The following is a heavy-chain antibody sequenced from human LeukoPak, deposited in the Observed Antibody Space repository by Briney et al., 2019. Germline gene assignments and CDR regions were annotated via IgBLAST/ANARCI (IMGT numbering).Heavy chain of an antibody. V-gene: IGHV3-30*03. Sequence: PGGSLRLSCAASGFTFSSYGIHWVRQAPGKGLEWVAVISYDGSNKYYAYSMKGRFIISRDNYKNTLYLQMNSLRAEETVVYYCAVIGSGGYPDYWGQGTLVTVSS. J-gene: IGHJ4*02. CDR2: ISYDGSNK. CDR1: GFTFSSYG. CDR3: AVIGSGGYPDY. D-gene: IGHD1-26*01.